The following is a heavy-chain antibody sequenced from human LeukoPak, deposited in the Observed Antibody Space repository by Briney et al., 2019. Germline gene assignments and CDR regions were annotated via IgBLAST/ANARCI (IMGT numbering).Heavy chain of an antibody. J-gene: IGHJ3*02. CDR3: ATLGELGAFDI. D-gene: IGHD1-26*01. CDR2: MNPNSGNT. V-gene: IGHV1-8*01. Sequence: ASVKVSCKASGYTFTSYDINWVRQATGQGLEWMGWMNPNSGNTGYAQKFQGRVTMTEDTSTDTAYMELSSLRSEDTAVYYCATLGELGAFDIWGQGTMVTVSS. CDR1: GYTFTSYD.